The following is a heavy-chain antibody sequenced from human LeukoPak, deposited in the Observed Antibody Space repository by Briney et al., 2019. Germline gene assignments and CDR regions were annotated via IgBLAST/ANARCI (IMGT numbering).Heavy chain of an antibody. Sequence: SGGSLRLSCAASGFSFSGFGMNWVRQAPGKGLEWVANIKQDGSEKYYVDSVKGRFTISRDNAKNSLYLQMNSLRAEDPAVYYCARVYYYGSGIYYHYYHGMDVWGQGTTVTVSS. CDR1: GFSFSGFG. J-gene: IGHJ6*02. CDR3: ARVYYYGSGIYYHYYHGMDV. D-gene: IGHD3-10*01. V-gene: IGHV3-7*01. CDR2: IKQDGSEK.